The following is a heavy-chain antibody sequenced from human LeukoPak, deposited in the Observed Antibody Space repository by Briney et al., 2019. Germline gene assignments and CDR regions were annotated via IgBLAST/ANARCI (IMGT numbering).Heavy chain of an antibody. CDR1: GGSISSYY. CDR3: ARERYSSIWYYYDMDV. Sequence: NPSETLSLTCTVSGGSISSYYWSWIRQPAGKGLEWIGRIDTSGSTNYNPSLKSRVTMSADTPKSQFSLKLRSVTAADTAVYYCARERYSSIWYYYDMDVWGQGTTVTVSS. V-gene: IGHV4-4*07. J-gene: IGHJ6*02. CDR2: IDTSGST. D-gene: IGHD6-13*01.